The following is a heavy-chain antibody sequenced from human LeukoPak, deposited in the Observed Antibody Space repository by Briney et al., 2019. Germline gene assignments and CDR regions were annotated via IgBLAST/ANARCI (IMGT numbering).Heavy chain of an antibody. J-gene: IGHJ4*02. CDR1: GFTFSSYA. D-gene: IGHD3-10*01. CDR2: ISRSGCST. CDR3: AKSRITMVRGVMIGTVFDY. V-gene: IGHV3-23*01. Sequence: PGGSLTLSCPASGFTFSSYAMSWVRQAPGKGLEWVAAISRSGCSTYYPDSVKGRFNISRDNSKNKLYLPMNSLRAEDTAVYYCAKSRITMVRGVMIGTVFDYWGQGTLVTVSS.